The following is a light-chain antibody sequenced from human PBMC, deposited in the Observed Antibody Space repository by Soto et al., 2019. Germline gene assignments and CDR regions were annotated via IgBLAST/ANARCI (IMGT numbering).Light chain of an antibody. CDR3: QHYGTSSWT. CDR1: QSVSSSY. Sequence: EIVLTQSPGTLSLSPGERATLSCRASQSVSSSYLGWYQQKPGQAPRLLIYAASNRATGIPDRFSGSGSGTEFTLTISRLEPEDFVVYYCQHYGTSSWTFGQGTKVDIK. J-gene: IGKJ1*01. CDR2: AAS. V-gene: IGKV3-20*01.